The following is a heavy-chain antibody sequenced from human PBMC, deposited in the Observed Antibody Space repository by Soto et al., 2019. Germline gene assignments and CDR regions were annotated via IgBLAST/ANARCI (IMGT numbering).Heavy chain of an antibody. V-gene: IGHV3-30*03. CDR3: AASRGTTFDY. D-gene: IGHD1-1*01. J-gene: IGHJ4*02. CDR2: ISYDGSEN. Sequence: GGSLRLSCAPSRYILSRYGMHCVRQAPGKGLEWVAGISYDGSENYYAESVKGRFTISRDNSKNTVSLQMNRLRSEDSAVYYCAASRGTTFDYWGQGTLVTVS. CDR1: RYILSRYG.